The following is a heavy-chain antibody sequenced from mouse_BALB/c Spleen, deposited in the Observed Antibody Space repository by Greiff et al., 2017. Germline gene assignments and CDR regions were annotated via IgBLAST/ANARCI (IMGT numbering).Heavy chain of an antibody. CDR1: GFTFTDYY. V-gene: IGHV7-3*02. CDR2: IRNKANGYTT. Sequence: EVQGVESGGGLVQPGGSLRLSCATSGFTFTDYYMSWVRQPPGKALEWLGFIRNKANGYTTEYSASVKGRFTISRDNSQSILYLQMNTLRAEDSATYYCARALAFDYGGQGTTLTVSS. D-gene: IGHD6-1*01. CDR3: ARALAFDY. J-gene: IGHJ2*01.